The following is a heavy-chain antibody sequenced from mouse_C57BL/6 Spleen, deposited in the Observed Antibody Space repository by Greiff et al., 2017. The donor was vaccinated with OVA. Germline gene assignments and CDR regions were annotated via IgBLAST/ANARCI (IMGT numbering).Heavy chain of an antibody. Sequence: QVQLQQSGAELVKPGASVKLSCKASGYTFTEYTIHWVKQRSGQGLEWIGWFYPGSGSIKYNEKFKDKATLTADKSSSTVYMELSRLTSEDSAVYFCARHEEVPPYDGSSYGYFDDWGKGTTLTVSS. CDR2: FYPGSGSI. J-gene: IGHJ2*01. CDR1: GYTFTEYT. V-gene: IGHV1-62-2*01. D-gene: IGHD1-1*01. CDR3: ARHEEVPPYDGSSYGYFDD.